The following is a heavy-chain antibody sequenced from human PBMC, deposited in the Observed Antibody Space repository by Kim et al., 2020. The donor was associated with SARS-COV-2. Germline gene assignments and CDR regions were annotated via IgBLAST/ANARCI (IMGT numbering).Heavy chain of an antibody. CDR2: ISYDGSNK. V-gene: IGHV3-30*18. Sequence: GGSLRLSCAASGFTFSSYGMHWVRQAPGKGLEWVAVISYDGSNKYYADSVKGRFTISRDNSKNTLYLQMNSLRAEDTAVYYCAKDSEGQWLVDYYDSSGYHDYWGQGTLVTVSS. D-gene: IGHD3-22*01. J-gene: IGHJ4*02. CDR3: AKDSEGQWLVDYYDSSGYHDY. CDR1: GFTFSSYG.